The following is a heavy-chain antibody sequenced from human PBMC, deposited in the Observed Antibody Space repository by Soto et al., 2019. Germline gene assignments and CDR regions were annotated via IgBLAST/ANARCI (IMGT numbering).Heavy chain of an antibody. CDR2: INPGDDSS. J-gene: IGHJ5*02. V-gene: IGHV1-46*01. CDR1: GNTFRSYY. CDR3: AGGSGSSSGDWFDP. D-gene: IGHD5-18*01. Sequence: QVQLVQSGAEVKKPGASVKVSCKASGNTFRSYYIHWVRQAPGQGLEWMGIINPGDDSSNYAQKFQGRVTMTRDTSTSTVYMELSSLKSDDTAVYYCAGGSGSSSGDWFDPWGQGTLVTVSS.